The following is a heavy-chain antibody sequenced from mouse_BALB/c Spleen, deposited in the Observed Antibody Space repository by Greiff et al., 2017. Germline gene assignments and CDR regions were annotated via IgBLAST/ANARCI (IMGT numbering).Heavy chain of an antibody. CDR2: IRLKSDNYAT. V-gene: IGHV6-3*01. CDR3: TDGKGFAY. J-gene: IGHJ3*01. CDR1: GFTFSSYW. Sequence: EVQRVESGGGLVQPGGSMKLSCVASGFTFSSYWMSWVRQSPEKGLEWVAEIRLKSDNYATHYAESVKGKFTISRDDSKSRLYLQMNSLRAEDTGIYYCTDGKGFAYWGQGTLVTVSA.